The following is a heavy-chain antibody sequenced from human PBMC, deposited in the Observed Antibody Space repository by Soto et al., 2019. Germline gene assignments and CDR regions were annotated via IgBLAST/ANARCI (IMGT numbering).Heavy chain of an antibody. CDR2: IYSGGST. CDR1: GFTVSNKY. V-gene: IGHV3-66*01. J-gene: IGHJ4*02. Sequence: EVQLVESGGGLVQPGGSLRLSCVASGFTVSNKYISWVRQAPGKGLEWVSVIYSGGSTYYAGSVRGRFTMSRDTSKNTRYLQMNSLRADDTAVYYCARDGVSGGWYNGFALWGQGTLVTVSS. CDR3: ARDGVSGGWYNGFAL. D-gene: IGHD6-19*01.